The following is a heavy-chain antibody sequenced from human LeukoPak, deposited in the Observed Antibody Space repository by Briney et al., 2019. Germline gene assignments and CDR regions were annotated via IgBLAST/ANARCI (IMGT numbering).Heavy chain of an antibody. J-gene: IGHJ4*02. CDR2: ISGSGGTT. D-gene: IGHD6-13*01. CDR3: VPRSKEQQLTPFFDY. CDR1: GFTFSSYG. V-gene: IGHV3-23*01. Sequence: PGGSLRLSCTVSGFTFSSYGMSWVRQAPGKGLEWVSVISGSGGTTYYADSVKGRFTISRDNSKNTLYLQMNSLRAEDTAIYYCVPRSKEQQLTPFFDYWGQGTVVTVSS.